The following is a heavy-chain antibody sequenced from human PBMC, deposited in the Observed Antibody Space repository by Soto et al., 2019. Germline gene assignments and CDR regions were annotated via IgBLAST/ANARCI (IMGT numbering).Heavy chain of an antibody. D-gene: IGHD5-18*01. CDR2: IYYSGST. CDR3: ARHLSAIPSGVDY. V-gene: IGHV4-39*01. CDR1: GGSISSSSYY. J-gene: IGHJ4*02. Sequence: SETLSLTCTVSGGSISSSSYYWGWIRQPPGKGLEWIGSIYYSGSTYYNPSLKSRVTISVDTSKNQFSLKLSSVTAADTAVYYCARHLSAIPSGVDYWGQGTLVTVSS.